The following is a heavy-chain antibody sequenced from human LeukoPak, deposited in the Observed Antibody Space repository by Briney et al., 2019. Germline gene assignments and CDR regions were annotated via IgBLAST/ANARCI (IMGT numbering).Heavy chain of an antibody. V-gene: IGHV5-51*01. J-gene: IGHJ4*02. D-gene: IGHD1-14*01. CDR2: IYPGDSDT. CDR3: ARLSITPGTYFDY. Sequence: GESLKISCRGSGYSFTNYWIGWVRQMPGKGLEWMGIIYPGDSDTRYSPSLQGQVTISADKSISTAYLQWSSLKASDTAMYYCARLSITPGTYFDYWGQGTLVTVSS. CDR1: GYSFTNYW.